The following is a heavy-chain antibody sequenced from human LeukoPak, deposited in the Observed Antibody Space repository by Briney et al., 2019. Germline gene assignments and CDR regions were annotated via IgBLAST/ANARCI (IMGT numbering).Heavy chain of an antibody. CDR2: ISGSGGST. D-gene: IGHD6-13*01. V-gene: IGHV3-23*01. CDR3: AREIAATGVFDY. CDR1: GFTFSSYA. J-gene: IGHJ4*02. Sequence: PGGSLRLSCAASGFTFSSYAMSWVRQAPGKGLEWVSAISGSGGSTYYADSVKGRFTSSRDNSKNTLYLQMNSLRAEDTAVYYCAREIAATGVFDYWGQGTLVTVSS.